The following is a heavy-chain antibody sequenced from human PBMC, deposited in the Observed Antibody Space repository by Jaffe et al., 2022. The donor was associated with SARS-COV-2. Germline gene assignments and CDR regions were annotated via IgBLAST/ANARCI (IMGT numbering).Heavy chain of an antibody. V-gene: IGHV3-23*01. Sequence: EVQLLESGGGWVQPGGSLRLSCAASGFTFSAYALTWVRQAPGKGLEWVSAISGGGGSTNYADSVKGRFTISRDNPKNTLYLQMNSLRAEDTAVYYCAKGDEFDTPFDSWGQGTLVTVSS. J-gene: IGHJ4*02. CDR3: AKGDEFDTPFDS. D-gene: IGHD2-15*01. CDR2: ISGGGGST. CDR1: GFTFSAYA.